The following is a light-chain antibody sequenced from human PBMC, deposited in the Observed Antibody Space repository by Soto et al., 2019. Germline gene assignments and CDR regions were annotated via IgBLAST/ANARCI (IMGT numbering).Light chain of an antibody. CDR3: NSYTSSTSLPYV. J-gene: IGLJ1*01. CDR2: EVT. CDR1: TNDVGGYNY. V-gene: IGLV2-14*01. Sequence: QPASVSGSPGQSITISCTGTTNDVGGYNYVSWYQQHPGKAPKLLIFEVTSRPSGVSHRFSGSKSGNTASLTISALQAEDEADYFCNSYTSSTSLPYVFGTGTKLTVL.